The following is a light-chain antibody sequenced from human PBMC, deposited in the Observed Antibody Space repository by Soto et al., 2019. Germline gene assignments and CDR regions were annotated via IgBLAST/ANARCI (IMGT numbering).Light chain of an antibody. Sequence: EIVLTQSPDTLPLSPGERVTLSCRASQSVGTYLVWYQQKPGQAPRLLIYGASNRATGIPARFSGSGSGTDFTLTISSLEREDFAVYYCQHRSNGFGQGTKLEIK. V-gene: IGKV3-11*01. CDR1: QSVGTY. CDR3: QHRSNG. CDR2: GAS. J-gene: IGKJ2*01.